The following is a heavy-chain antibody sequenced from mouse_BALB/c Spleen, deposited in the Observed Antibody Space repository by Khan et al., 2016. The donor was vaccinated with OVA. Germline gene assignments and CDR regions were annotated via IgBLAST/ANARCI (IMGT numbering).Heavy chain of an antibody. Sequence: QIQLVQSGPELKKPGVTVKISCKASGYTFTTYGMNWVKQAPGKGLKWMGWINTYTGEPTYVDDFKGRFAFSLETSVSTAYLQINNLKNEDTATYFCARVGYSGTMDYWGQGTSVTVSS. D-gene: IGHD2-14*01. V-gene: IGHV9-3-1*01. CDR1: GYTFTTYG. CDR2: INTYTGEP. CDR3: ARVGYSGTMDY. J-gene: IGHJ4*01.